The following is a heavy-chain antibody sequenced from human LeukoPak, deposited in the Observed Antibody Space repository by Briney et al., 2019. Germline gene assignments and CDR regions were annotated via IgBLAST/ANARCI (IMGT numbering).Heavy chain of an antibody. V-gene: IGHV1-2*02. Sequence: ASVKVSCKASGYTFTGYYMHWVRQAPGQGLEWMGWINPNSGGTNYAQKFQGRVTMTRDTSISTAYMELSRLRSDDTAVYYCARGGVVTNLATIAVAGGDYWGQGTLVTVSS. J-gene: IGHJ4*02. CDR1: GYTFTGYY. CDR3: ARGGVVTNLATIAVAGGDY. CDR2: INPNSGGT. D-gene: IGHD6-19*01.